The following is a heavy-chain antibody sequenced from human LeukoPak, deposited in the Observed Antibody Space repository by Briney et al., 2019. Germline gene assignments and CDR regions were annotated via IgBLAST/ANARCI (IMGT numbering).Heavy chain of an antibody. Sequence: ASVKVSCKASGGTFSSYAISWVRQAPGQGLEWMGGIIPIFGTANYAQKFQGRVTITTDESTSTAYMELSSLRSEDTAVYYCARRSYYYDSSGYNDYWGQGTLVTVSS. D-gene: IGHD3-22*01. CDR2: IIPIFGTA. V-gene: IGHV1-69*05. J-gene: IGHJ4*02. CDR3: ARRSYYYDSSGYNDY. CDR1: GGTFSSYA.